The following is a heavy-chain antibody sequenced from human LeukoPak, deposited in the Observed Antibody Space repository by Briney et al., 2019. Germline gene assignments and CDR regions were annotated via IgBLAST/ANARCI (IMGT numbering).Heavy chain of an antibody. V-gene: IGHV1-69*01. CDR2: IIPIFGTA. CDR3: ARGGPVLLWFGETNYGMDV. J-gene: IGHJ6*02. D-gene: IGHD3-10*01. CDR1: GGTFSSYA. Sequence: SAKVSCKASGGTFSSYAISWVRQAPGQGLEWMGGIIPIFGTANYAQKFQGRVTITADESTSTAYMELSSLRSEDTAVYYCARGGPVLLWFGETNYGMDVWGQGTTVTVSS.